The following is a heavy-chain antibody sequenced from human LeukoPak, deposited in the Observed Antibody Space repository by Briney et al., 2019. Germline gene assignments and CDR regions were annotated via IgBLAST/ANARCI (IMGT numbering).Heavy chain of an antibody. CDR1: GGSVSSYY. D-gene: IGHD3-16*01. Sequence: SETLSLTCTVSGGSVSSYYWSWIRQPPGKGLEWIGYIYYSGSTNYNPSLKSRVTISVDTSKNQFSLKLSSVTAADTAVYYCARTSTPLGDLDYWGQGTLVTVSS. CDR2: IYYSGST. CDR3: ARTSTPLGDLDY. V-gene: IGHV4-59*02. J-gene: IGHJ4*02.